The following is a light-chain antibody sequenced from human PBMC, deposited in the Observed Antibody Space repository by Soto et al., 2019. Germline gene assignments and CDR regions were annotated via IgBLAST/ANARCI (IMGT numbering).Light chain of an antibody. CDR3: QQYGSRT. V-gene: IGKV3-20*01. J-gene: IGKJ1*01. CDR2: AAS. Sequence: ELLMLQYPATLSLSPGERATPSCRASQSVSPNLAWYQQKPGKAPRLLIYAASSRTTGIPDRFSGSGSGTDFTLSISRLEPEDFAVYYCQQYGSRTFGQGSKV. CDR1: QSVSPN.